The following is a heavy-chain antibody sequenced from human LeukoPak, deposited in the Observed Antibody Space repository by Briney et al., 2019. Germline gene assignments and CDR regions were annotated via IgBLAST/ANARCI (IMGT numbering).Heavy chain of an antibody. V-gene: IGHV5-51*01. CDR2: IYPGDSHT. J-gene: IGHJ5*02. CDR3: AISIANWFDP. Sequence: GEALKTSWKGSGYSFATYWLGLVRQMPGKGLEWMGSIYPGDSHTRYSPSFQGQVTISAEKSISTAYLQWSSLKASDTAMYYCAISIANWFDPWGQGTLVTVSS. CDR1: GYSFATYW.